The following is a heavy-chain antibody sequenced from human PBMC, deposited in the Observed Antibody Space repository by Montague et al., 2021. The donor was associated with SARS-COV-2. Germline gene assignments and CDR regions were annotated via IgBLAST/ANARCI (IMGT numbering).Heavy chain of an antibody. CDR2: IQRGDT. Sequence: SETLSLTCAVYGESYSPYHGSFSSYHWSWIRQSQGKGLEWIGDIQRGDTKYNPSLKSRVTISVDTAQKQFSLTLTSVTAADTAVYYCARRPAPLLHWDWSQGYDASYGLDVWGQGTTVVVS. CDR3: ARRPAPLLHWDWSQGYDASYGLDV. CDR1: GESYSPYHGSFSSYH. D-gene: IGHD3/OR15-3a*01. J-gene: IGHJ6*02. V-gene: IGHV4-34*12.